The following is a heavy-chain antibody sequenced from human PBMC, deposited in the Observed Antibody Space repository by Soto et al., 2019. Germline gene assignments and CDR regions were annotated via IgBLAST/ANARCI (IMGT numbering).Heavy chain of an antibody. V-gene: IGHV5-10-1*01. Sequence: GESLKISCKGSGYSFTSYWISWVRQMPGKGLEWMGRIDPSDSYTNYSPSFQGHVTISADKSISTAYLQWSSLKASDTAMYYCLLIAAAGKGGYYFDYWGQGTLVTSPQ. CDR3: LLIAAAGKGGYYFDY. D-gene: IGHD6-13*01. J-gene: IGHJ4*02. CDR1: GYSFTSYW. CDR2: IDPSDSYT.